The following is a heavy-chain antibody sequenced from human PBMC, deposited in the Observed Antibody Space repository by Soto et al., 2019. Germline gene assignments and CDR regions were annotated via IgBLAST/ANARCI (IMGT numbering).Heavy chain of an antibody. V-gene: IGHV4-30-2*01. J-gene: IGHJ5*02. CDR1: GGTISSAGYS. CDR2: IYHSGST. CDR3: ARVPAP. Sequence: SGTLSLTCAVSGGTISSAGYSWSWIRQPPGKGLEWIGYIYHSGSTYYNPSLKSRVTISVDRSKNQFSLKLSSVTAADTAMYYCARVPAPRGKGTLVPVSS.